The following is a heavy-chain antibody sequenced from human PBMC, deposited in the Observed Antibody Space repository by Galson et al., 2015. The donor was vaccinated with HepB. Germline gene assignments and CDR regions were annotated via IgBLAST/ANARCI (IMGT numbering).Heavy chain of an antibody. CDR2: ISGSGDTT. CDR1: EFTFRSYA. CDR3: AKVLGLPDSLHYYGMDV. J-gene: IGHJ6*02. Sequence: SLRLSCAASEFTFRSYAMSWVRQAPGKGLEWVSSISGSGDTTYYADSVKGRFTVSRDNSKNMLYLQMNSLRDEDTAVFYCAKVLGLPDSLHYYGMDVWGQGTTVTVSS. D-gene: IGHD1-14*01. V-gene: IGHV3-23*01.